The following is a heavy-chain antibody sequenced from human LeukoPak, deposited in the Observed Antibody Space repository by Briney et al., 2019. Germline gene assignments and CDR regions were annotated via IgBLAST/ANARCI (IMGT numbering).Heavy chain of an antibody. CDR2: ISYDGSHK. CDR3: AKDLRDSRFLPRRYCSGGSCYQGIDY. J-gene: IGHJ4*02. Sequence: PGGSLRLSCAASGVTFSSYGIHWVRQAPGKGLEWVAVISYDGSHKYYADSVKGRFTISRDNSKNTLYLQMNSLRAEDTAVYYCAKDLRDSRFLPRRYCSGGSCYQGIDYWGQGTLVTVSS. D-gene: IGHD2-15*01. V-gene: IGHV3-30*18. CDR1: GVTFSSYG.